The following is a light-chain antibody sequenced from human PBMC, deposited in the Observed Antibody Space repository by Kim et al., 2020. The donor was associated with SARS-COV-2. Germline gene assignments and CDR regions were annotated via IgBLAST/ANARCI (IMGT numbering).Light chain of an antibody. CDR1: SSDVGGYNF. J-gene: IGLJ2*01. CDR3: TSYSRSSTLL. V-gene: IGLV2-14*03. Sequence: GQSITISCTGTSSDVGGYNFVSWYQQHPDKAPKLIISGVTKRPSGVSDRFSGSKSGNTASLTISGLQAEDEADYYCTSYSRSSTLLFGGGTQLTVL. CDR2: GVT.